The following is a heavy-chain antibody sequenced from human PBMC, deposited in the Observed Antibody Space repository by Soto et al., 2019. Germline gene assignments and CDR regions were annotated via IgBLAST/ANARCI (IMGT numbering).Heavy chain of an antibody. J-gene: IGHJ4*02. Sequence: SETLSLTCAVSGGSMSSGGYSWSWIRQPPGKGLEWIGYIYHSGSTYYNPSLKSRVTISVDRSKNQFSLKLSSVTAADTVVYYCARVSGRQSRRITMVRGVIHYYFDYWGQGTLVTVSS. CDR3: ARVSGRQSRRITMVRGVIHYYFDY. CDR2: IYHSGST. CDR1: GGSMSSGGYS. D-gene: IGHD3-10*01. V-gene: IGHV4-30-2*01.